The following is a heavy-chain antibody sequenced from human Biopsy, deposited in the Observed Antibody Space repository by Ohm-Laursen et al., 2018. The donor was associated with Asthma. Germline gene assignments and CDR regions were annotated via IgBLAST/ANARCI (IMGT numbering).Heavy chain of an antibody. J-gene: IGHJ4*02. V-gene: IGHV1-69*13. CDR3: ARKAGSCISRTCYSLDF. CDR1: GGTFNTYV. CDR2: INSVFGTT. D-gene: IGHD2-2*01. Sequence: VASVKVSCKSLGGTFNTYVIGWVRQAPGQGLEWMGGINSVFGTTTYPQKFQDRVTITADDSTSTVYMELSSLGSEDTAVYYCARKAGSCISRTCYSLDFWGQGTLVTVSS.